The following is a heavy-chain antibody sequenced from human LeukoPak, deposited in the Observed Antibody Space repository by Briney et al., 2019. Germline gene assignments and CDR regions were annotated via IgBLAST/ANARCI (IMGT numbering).Heavy chain of an antibody. Sequence: GGSLRLSCAASGFTFSSYAMHWVRKAPGKGLEWVAVISYDGSNKYYADSVKGRFTISRDNSKNTLYLQMNSLRAEDTAVYYCAKDLPTVTPFYYYYGMDVWGQGTTVTVSS. CDR1: GFTFSSYA. V-gene: IGHV3-30*04. CDR2: ISYDGSNK. CDR3: AKDLPTVTPFYYYYGMDV. D-gene: IGHD4-17*01. J-gene: IGHJ6*02.